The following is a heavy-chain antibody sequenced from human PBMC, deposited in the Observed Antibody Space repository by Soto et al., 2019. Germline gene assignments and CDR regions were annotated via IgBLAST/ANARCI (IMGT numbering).Heavy chain of an antibody. CDR1: GFTFSDYW. Sequence: EVQLVESGGGLVQPGGSLRLSCAASGFTFSDYWMHWVRQAPGKGLEWVSRINRDGSTTNYADSVKGRFTISRDNAKNPVYLEMNSLRVEDKADYYCGRGAINYYYEDVWGKGTTVTVSS. V-gene: IGHV3-74*01. CDR3: GRGAINYYYEDV. J-gene: IGHJ6*03. CDR2: INRDGSTT.